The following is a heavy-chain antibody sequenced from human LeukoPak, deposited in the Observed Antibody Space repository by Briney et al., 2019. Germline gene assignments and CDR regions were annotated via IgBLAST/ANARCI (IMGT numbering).Heavy chain of an antibody. Sequence: SQILPITCTVSGGSISRGGYSWRWIRQHPGNILQWIGYIYYYGSTYYNPSLKSRVTISVDTSKTQFSLKLSSRTAADTAVYYCARRKLYYFDYWGQGTLVTVSS. CDR1: GGSISRGGYS. CDR3: ARRKLYYFDY. D-gene: IGHD1-14*01. V-gene: IGHV4-31*03. CDR2: IYYYGST. J-gene: IGHJ4*02.